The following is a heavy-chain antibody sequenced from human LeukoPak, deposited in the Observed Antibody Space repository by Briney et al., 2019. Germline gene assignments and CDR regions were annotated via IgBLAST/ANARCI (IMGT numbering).Heavy chain of an antibody. CDR1: GGTFSSYA. D-gene: IGHD5-24*01. Sequence: SVTVSCKASGGTFSSYAISWVRQAPGQGLEWMGGIIPIFGTANYAQKFQGRVTITTDGSTSTAYMELSSLRSEDTAVYYCARDFRGPEAFDIWGQGTMVTVSS. CDR2: IIPIFGTA. J-gene: IGHJ3*02. V-gene: IGHV1-69*05. CDR3: ARDFRGPEAFDI.